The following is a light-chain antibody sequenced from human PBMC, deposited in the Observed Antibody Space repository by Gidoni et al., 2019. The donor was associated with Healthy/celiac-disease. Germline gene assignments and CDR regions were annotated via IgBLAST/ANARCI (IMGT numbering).Light chain of an antibody. CDR1: QSISSY. Sequence: DIQMTKSPSSLSASVGDRVTITCRASQSISSYLNWYQQKPGKAPKLLIYAASSLQSGVPSRFSGSVSGTDFTLTISSLQPEDFATYYCQQSYSTLPYTFGQGTKLEIK. J-gene: IGKJ2*01. CDR2: AAS. V-gene: IGKV1-39*01. CDR3: QQSYSTLPYT.